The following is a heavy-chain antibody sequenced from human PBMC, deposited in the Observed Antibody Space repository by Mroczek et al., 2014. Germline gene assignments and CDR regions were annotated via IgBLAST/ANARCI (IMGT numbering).Heavy chain of an antibody. CDR1: GYTFTSYD. J-gene: IGHJ3*02. CDR3: AIGGGIVVVPAQFGSDAFDI. Sequence: QVQLQESGAEVKKPGASVKVSCKASGYTFTSYDINWVRQATGQGLEWMGWMNPNSGNTGYAQKFQGRVTMTRNTSISTAYMELSSLRSEDTAVYYCAIGGGIVVVPAQFGSDAFDIWGQGTVVTVSS. CDR2: MNPNSGNT. D-gene: IGHD2-2*01. V-gene: IGHV1-8*01.